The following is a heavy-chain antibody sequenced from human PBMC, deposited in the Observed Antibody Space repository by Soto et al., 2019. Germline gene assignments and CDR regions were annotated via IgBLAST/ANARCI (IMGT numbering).Heavy chain of an antibody. Sequence: GPEVKKPGASVKASCKGSGYIFTSYGIAWVRQAPGQGLEWMGWISAHNGKTEYAQKFQGRVTVTRDTSTSTAYMELRSLRSDDTALADCARGRYGDYWGQGALVTVSS. V-gene: IGHV1-18*01. D-gene: IGHD4-17*01. CDR1: GYIFTSYG. CDR3: ARGRYGDY. J-gene: IGHJ4*02. CDR2: ISAHNGKT.